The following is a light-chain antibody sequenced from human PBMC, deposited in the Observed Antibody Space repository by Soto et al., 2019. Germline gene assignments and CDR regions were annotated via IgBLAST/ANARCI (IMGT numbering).Light chain of an antibody. CDR3: QQYNNWLS. CDR2: GAS. Sequence: EIVMTQSPATLSVSPGERATLSCRASQNVNNNLAWYQQKPGQAPRLLIYGASTRATGIPARFSGSGSGTEFTLTISSLQSEDFAVYCCQQYNNWLSFGQGTKLEIK. J-gene: IGKJ2*01. V-gene: IGKV3-15*01. CDR1: QNVNNN.